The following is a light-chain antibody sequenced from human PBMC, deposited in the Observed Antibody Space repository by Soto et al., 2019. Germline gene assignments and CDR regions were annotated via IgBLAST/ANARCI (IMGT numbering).Light chain of an antibody. CDR2: GAS. CDR1: QAITFY. J-gene: IGKJ4*01. CDR3: QQYDSLPLS. Sequence: DITMSQSPSSLSASVGDRVSITCQASQAITFYLNWYQQKPGQAPKLLISGASNLEPGVPSRFTGSGSETVFTLTISSLQPEDFATYYCQQYDSLPLSFGGGTHVE. V-gene: IGKV1-33*01.